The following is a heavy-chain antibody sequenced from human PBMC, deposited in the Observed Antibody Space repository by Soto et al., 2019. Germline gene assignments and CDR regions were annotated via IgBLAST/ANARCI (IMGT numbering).Heavy chain of an antibody. CDR3: ARLTMVTGASSHPPDY. Sequence: ASVKVSCKASGYIFNGNYMHWVRQAPGQGLEWMGWINPNSGGTNYAQKFQGWVTMTRDTSISTAYMDLSRLTSDDTAVYYCARLTMVTGASSHPPDYWGQGTMVTVSS. V-gene: IGHV1-2*04. CDR1: GYIFNGNY. CDR2: INPNSGGT. J-gene: IGHJ4*02. D-gene: IGHD5-18*01.